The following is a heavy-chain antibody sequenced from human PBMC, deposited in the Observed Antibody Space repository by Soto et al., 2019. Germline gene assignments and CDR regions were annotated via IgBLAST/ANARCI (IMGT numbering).Heavy chain of an antibody. Sequence: QVQLVQSGADVKTPGASVRVSCKASGYTFTGYYVHWVREAPGQGLEWMGWINPETGGTSYAQKFQARVTWSRDTSITTASRRWSGWNLADAAGNFVGRDLYKVFSDGRAVWGQGT. V-gene: IGHV1-2*02. J-gene: IGHJ6*02. CDR1: GYTFTGYY. D-gene: IGHD3-9*01. CDR2: INPETGGT. CDR3: GRDLYKVFSDGRAV.